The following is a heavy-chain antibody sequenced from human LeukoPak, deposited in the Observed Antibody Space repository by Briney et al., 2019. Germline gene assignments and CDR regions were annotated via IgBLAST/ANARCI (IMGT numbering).Heavy chain of an antibody. D-gene: IGHD3-22*01. CDR3: ASPTDDSSGYEEYFQH. CDR2: ISYDGSNK. CDR1: GFTFSSYA. J-gene: IGHJ1*01. Sequence: GRSLRLSCAASGFTFSSYAMHWVRQAPGKGLEWVAVISYDGSNKYYADSVKGRFTISRDNSKNTLYLQMNSLRAEDTAVYYCASPTDDSSGYEEYFQHWGLGTLVTVSS. V-gene: IGHV3-30-3*01.